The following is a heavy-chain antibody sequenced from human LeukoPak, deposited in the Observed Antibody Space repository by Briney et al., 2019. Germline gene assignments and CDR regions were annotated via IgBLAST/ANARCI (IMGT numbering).Heavy chain of an antibody. D-gene: IGHD3-10*01. CDR2: INHSGST. Sequence: SETLSLTCAVSGGSFSGYYWSWIRQPPGKGLEWIGEINHSGSTNYNPSLKSRVTISVDTSKNQFSLKLSSVTAADTAVYYCARGRGPYYYYYYMDVWGKGTTVTVSS. CDR1: GGSFSGYY. CDR3: ARGRGPYYYYYYMDV. V-gene: IGHV4-34*01. J-gene: IGHJ6*03.